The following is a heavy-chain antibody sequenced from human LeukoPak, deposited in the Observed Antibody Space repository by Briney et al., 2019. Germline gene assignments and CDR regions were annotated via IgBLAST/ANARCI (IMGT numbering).Heavy chain of an antibody. CDR2: IRGSGGST. CDR3: AKDHSAYYYDTSGYYYFDY. D-gene: IGHD3-22*01. CDR1: GFTFSSYA. J-gene: IGHJ4*02. V-gene: IGHV3-23*01. Sequence: GGSLRLSCAASGFTFSSYAMSWVRQAPGSGLEWVSAIRGSGGSTYYADSVKGRFTISRDNSKNTLYLQMNSLRAEDTAVYYCAKDHSAYYYDTSGYYYFDYWGQGTLVTVSS.